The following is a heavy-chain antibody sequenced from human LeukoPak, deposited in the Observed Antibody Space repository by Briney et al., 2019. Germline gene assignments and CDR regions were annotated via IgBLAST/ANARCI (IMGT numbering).Heavy chain of an antibody. J-gene: IGHJ6*02. Sequence: GGSLRLSCAASGFTFSSYEMNWVRQAPGKGLEWVSYISSSGSTIYYADSAKGRFTISRDNAKNSLYLQMNSLRAGDTAVYYCARGPHYEYYYYYGMDVWGQGTTVTVSS. V-gene: IGHV3-48*03. D-gene: IGHD4-17*01. CDR1: GFTFSSYE. CDR2: ISSSGSTI. CDR3: ARGPHYEYYYYYGMDV.